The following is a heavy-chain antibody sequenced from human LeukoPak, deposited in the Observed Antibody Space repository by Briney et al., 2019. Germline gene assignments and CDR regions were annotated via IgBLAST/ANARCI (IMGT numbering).Heavy chain of an antibody. V-gene: IGHV1-2*02. Sequence: ASVKVSCKASVYTFTGYYMHWVRQAPGQGLEWMGWINLNSGGTNYAQKFQGRVTMTRDTSISTAYMELSRLRSDDTAVYYCARAVGADFWSGYPNYYFDYWGQGTLVTVSS. CDR3: ARAVGADFWSGYPNYYFDY. CDR1: VYTFTGYY. CDR2: INLNSGGT. J-gene: IGHJ4*02. D-gene: IGHD3-3*01.